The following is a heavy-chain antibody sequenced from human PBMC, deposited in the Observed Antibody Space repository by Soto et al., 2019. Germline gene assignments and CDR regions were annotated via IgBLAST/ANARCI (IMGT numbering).Heavy chain of an antibody. CDR3: AKGGYCSSTSCYRGDDYYYGMDV. Sequence: GGSLRLSCAASGFTFSSYAMSWVRQAPGKGLEWVSAISGSGGSTYYADSVKGTFTISRDNSKNTLYLQMNSLRAEDTAVYYCAKGGYCSSTSCYRGDDYYYGMDVWGQGTTVTVSS. CDR1: GFTFSSYA. J-gene: IGHJ6*02. D-gene: IGHD2-2*01. V-gene: IGHV3-23*01. CDR2: ISGSGGST.